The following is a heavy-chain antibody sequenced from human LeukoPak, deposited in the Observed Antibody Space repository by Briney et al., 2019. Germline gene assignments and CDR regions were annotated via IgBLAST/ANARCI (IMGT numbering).Heavy chain of an antibody. CDR3: AKDHSPIVVVIAIPYDY. V-gene: IGHV3-23*01. CDR1: GFTFSSYA. CDR2: ISGSGGST. J-gene: IGHJ4*02. Sequence: AGGSLRLSCAASGFTFSSYAMSWVRQAPGKGLEWDSAISGSGGSTYYADSVKGRFTISRDNSKNTLYLQMNSLRAEDTAVYYCAKDHSPIVVVIAIPYDYWGQGTMVTVSS. D-gene: IGHD2-21*01.